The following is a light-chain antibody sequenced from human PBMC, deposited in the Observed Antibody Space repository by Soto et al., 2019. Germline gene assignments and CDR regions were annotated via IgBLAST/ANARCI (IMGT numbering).Light chain of an antibody. CDR3: QQYNSYSPWT. V-gene: IGKV1-5*01. Sequence: DIQMTQSPSTLSASVGDRVTITCRASQSISSWLAWYQQKPGKAPNLLTYDASTLESGIPSRFSGSGSGTEFTLTISGLQPDDFATYYCQQYNSYSPWTFGQGTKVDIK. CDR1: QSISSW. J-gene: IGKJ1*01. CDR2: DAS.